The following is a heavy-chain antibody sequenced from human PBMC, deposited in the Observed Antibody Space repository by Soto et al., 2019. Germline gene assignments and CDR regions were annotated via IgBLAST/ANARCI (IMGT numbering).Heavy chain of an antibody. CDR3: AKGAIVVVPAATADAFDI. V-gene: IGHV3-9*01. Sequence: GGSLRLSCAASGFTLDDYAMHWVRQAPGKGLEWVSGISWNSGSIGYADSVKGRFTISRDNAKNSLYLQMNSLRAEDTALYYCAKGAIVVVPAATADAFDIWGQGTMVTVSS. J-gene: IGHJ3*02. CDR2: ISWNSGSI. CDR1: GFTLDDYA. D-gene: IGHD2-2*01.